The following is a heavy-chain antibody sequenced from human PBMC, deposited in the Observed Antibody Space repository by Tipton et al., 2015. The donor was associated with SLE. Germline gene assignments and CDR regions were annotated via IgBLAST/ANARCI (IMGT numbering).Heavy chain of an antibody. Sequence: TMSLTCTVSGGSISSHYWSWIRQAPGKGLEWIGYISNSETTNYNPSLKSRVTISVDTSKNQFSLKLRSVTAADTAVYYCARLGYGDYDNWGQGTLVTVSS. CDR1: GGSISSHY. CDR3: ARLGYGDYDN. V-gene: IGHV4-59*11. D-gene: IGHD4-17*01. J-gene: IGHJ4*02. CDR2: ISNSETT.